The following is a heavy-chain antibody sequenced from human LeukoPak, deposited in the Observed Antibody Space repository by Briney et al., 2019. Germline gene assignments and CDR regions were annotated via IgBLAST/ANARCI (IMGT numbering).Heavy chain of an antibody. D-gene: IGHD2-2*01. J-gene: IGHJ4*02. V-gene: IGHV1-46*01. CDR3: ARAPRHCSSTSCCYYDPFGSTFDY. Sequence: ASVKVSCKASGYTFTSYYMHWVRQAPGQGLEWMGIINPSGGSTSYAQKFQGRVTMTRDTSTSTVYMEPSSLRSEDTAVYYCARAPRHCSSTSCCYYDPFGSTFDYWGQGTLVTVSS. CDR1: GYTFTSYY. CDR2: INPSGGST.